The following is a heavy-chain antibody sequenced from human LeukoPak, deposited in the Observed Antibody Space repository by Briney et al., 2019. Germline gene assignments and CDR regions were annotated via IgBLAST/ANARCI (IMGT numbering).Heavy chain of an antibody. CDR2: ISSSGSTI. CDR3: ARDYHDILTGYSSTPNY. D-gene: IGHD3-9*01. V-gene: IGHV3-11*04. CDR1: GFTFSDYY. Sequence: GGSLRLSCAASGFTFSDYYMSWIRQAPGKGLEWVSYISSSGSTIYYADSVKGRFTISRDNAKNSLFLQMNSLRAEDTAVYYCARDYHDILTGYSSTPNYWGQGTLVTVSS. J-gene: IGHJ4*02.